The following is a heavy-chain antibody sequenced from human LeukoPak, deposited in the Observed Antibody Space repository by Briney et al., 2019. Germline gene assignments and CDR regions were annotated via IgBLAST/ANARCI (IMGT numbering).Heavy chain of an antibody. CDR3: ARPKSYCSGGNRYPEYFQH. V-gene: IGHV5-51*01. D-gene: IGHD2-15*01. CDR1: GYNFATYW. CDR2: IYPGDSDT. Sequence: GESLKISCKGSGYNFATYWIGWVRQMPGKGLEWMGIIYPGDSDTRYSPSFQGQVTISADKSISTAYLQWSSLKASDTAIYYCARPKSYCSGGNRYPEYFQHWGQGTLVTVSS. J-gene: IGHJ1*01.